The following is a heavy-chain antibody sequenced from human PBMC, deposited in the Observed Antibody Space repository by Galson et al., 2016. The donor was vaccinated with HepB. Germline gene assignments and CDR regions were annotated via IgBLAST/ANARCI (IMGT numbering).Heavy chain of an antibody. V-gene: IGHV3-30*03. CDR2: ISYDGSNK. CDR3: ARMRSELTAGGWGRPFDP. Sequence: SLRLSCAASGFTFSSYGMHWVRQAPGKGLEWAAVISYDGSNKYYADSVRGRFTISRDNSKNTLFLQMNSLRAEDTAVYYCARMRSELTAGGWGRPFDPWGQGTLVTVSS. CDR1: GFTFSSYG. J-gene: IGHJ5*02. D-gene: IGHD6-13*01.